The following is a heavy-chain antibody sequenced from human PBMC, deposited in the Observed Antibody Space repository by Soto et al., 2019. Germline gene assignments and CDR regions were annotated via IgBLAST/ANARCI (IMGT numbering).Heavy chain of an antibody. CDR1: GYTLTMYG. CDR2: ISAYNGNT. J-gene: IGHJ3*02. V-gene: IGHV1-18*04. CDR3: ASRRLGELSLEDAFDI. D-gene: IGHD3-16*02. Sequence: VSVNVSCTAAGYTLTMYGSSWVRQAPGQGLEWMGWISAYNGNTNYAQKLQGRVTMTTDTSTSTAYMELRSLRSDDTAVYYCASRRLGELSLEDAFDIWGQGTMVNLS.